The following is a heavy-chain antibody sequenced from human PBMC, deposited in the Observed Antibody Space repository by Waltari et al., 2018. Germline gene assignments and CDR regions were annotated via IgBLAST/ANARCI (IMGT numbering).Heavy chain of an antibody. CDR2: ISWNSGSI. Sequence: EVQLLESGGGLVQPGGSLRLSCAASGFTFSSYAMSWVRQAPGKGLGWVSGISWNSGSIGYADSVKGRFTISRDNAKNSLYLQMNSLRAEDTALYYCAKRAYDSSGPLDYWGQGTLVTVSS. CDR3: AKRAYDSSGPLDY. J-gene: IGHJ4*02. D-gene: IGHD3-22*01. CDR1: GFTFSSYA. V-gene: IGHV3-9*01.